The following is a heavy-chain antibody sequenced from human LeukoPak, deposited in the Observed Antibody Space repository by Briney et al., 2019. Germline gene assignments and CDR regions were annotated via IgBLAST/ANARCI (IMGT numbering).Heavy chain of an antibody. CDR1: GFTLSDYW. Sequence: GGSLRLSCAASGFTLSDYWMNWVRQVPGKGPVWVSHISPDGRNIAYADSVKGRFTISRDSAKNALYLQMNSLRVGDTAVYYCVRDGGGTTPYDCWGQGTLVTVSS. V-gene: IGHV3-74*01. CDR3: VRDGGGTTPYDC. D-gene: IGHD1-7*01. CDR2: ISPDGRNI. J-gene: IGHJ4*02.